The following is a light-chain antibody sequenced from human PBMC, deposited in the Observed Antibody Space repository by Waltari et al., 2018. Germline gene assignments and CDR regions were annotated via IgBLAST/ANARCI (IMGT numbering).Light chain of an antibody. J-gene: IGLJ2*01. CDR1: KWGDKY. V-gene: IGLV3-1*01. CDR2: QDN. CDR3: QAWHTSTFVL. Sequence: SFELTQPPSVSVSPGETASITCSGDKWGDKYVSWYQLKPGQSPVLLIYQDNMRPSGIPERFSGSNSGNTATLTISGTQAMDEADYYCQAWHTSTFVLFGGGTKLTVL.